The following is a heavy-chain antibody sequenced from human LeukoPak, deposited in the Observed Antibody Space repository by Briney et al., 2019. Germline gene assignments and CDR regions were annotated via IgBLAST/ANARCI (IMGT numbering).Heavy chain of an antibody. V-gene: IGHV3-7*03. J-gene: IGHJ4*02. CDR1: GFTFSSYW. CDR3: AGGQTTVTN. D-gene: IGHD4-17*01. CDR2: IKQDGSEK. Sequence: PGGSLRLSCAASGFTFSSYWMSWVRQAPGKGLEWVANIKQDGSEKYYADSVKGRFTISRDNAKNSLYLQMNSLRAEDTAVYFCAGGQTTVTNRGQGTLVTASS.